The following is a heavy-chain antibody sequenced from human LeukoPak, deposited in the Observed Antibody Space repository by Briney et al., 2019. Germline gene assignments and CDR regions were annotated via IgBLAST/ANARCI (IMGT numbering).Heavy chain of an antibody. CDR2: IYYSGST. D-gene: IGHD3-9*01. CDR3: ARGILYYDILTGYYWDYFDY. J-gene: IGHJ4*02. CDR1: GGSISSSSYY. Sequence: SETLSLTCTVSGGSISSSSYYWGWIRQPPGKGLEWIGSIYYSGSTYYNPSLKSRVTISVDTSKNQFSLKLSSVTAADTAVYYCARGILYYDILTGYYWDYFDYWGQGTLVTVSS. V-gene: IGHV4-39*01.